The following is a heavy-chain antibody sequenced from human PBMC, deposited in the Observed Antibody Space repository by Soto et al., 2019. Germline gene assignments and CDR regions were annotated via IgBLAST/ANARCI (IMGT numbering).Heavy chain of an antibody. J-gene: IGHJ3*02. CDR3: ARSHRSRVGDAFDI. D-gene: IGHD3-10*01. Sequence: GGSLRLSCAASGFTFSSYWMSWVRQAPGKGLEWVANIKQDGSEKYYVDSVKGRFAISRDNAKNSLYLQMNSLRAEDTAVYYYARSHRSRVGDAFDIWGQGKMVTVSS. CDR1: GFTFSSYW. V-gene: IGHV3-7*01. CDR2: IKQDGSEK.